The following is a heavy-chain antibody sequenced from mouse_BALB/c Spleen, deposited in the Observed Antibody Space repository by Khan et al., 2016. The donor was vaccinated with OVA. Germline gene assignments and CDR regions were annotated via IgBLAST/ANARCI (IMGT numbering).Heavy chain of an antibody. CDR3: ARTGYYYFDY. CDR1: GFTFSGFG. D-gene: IGHD2-3*01. V-gene: IGHV5-17*02. Sequence: EVELVESGGGLVQPGGSRKLSCAASGFTFSGFGMHWVRQAPEKGLEWVAFISSDSSTIYYADTVKGRFTISRDNPKKTLFLQMTSLRSEDTAVYSCARTGYYYFDYWGQGTTLTVSS. J-gene: IGHJ2*01. CDR2: ISSDSSTI.